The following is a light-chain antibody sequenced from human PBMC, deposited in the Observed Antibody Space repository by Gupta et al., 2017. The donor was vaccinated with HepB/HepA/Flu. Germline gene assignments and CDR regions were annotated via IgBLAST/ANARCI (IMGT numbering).Light chain of an antibody. J-gene: IGLJ3*02. Sequence: SSELCHDPAVSVALGQTVRITCQGDSLRSYYASWYQQKPGQAPVLVIYGKNNRPSGIPDRFSGSSSGNTASLTITGAQAEDEADYYCNSRDSSGNPWVFGGGTKLTVL. CDR3: NSRDSSGNPWV. V-gene: IGLV3-19*01. CDR2: GKN. CDR1: SLRSYY.